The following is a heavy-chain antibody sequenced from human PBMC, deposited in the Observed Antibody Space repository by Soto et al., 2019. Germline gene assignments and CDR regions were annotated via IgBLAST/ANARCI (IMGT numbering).Heavy chain of an antibody. CDR2: ISGYDGNT. CDR1: GYTFINYG. D-gene: IGHD2-15*01. CDR3: ARDRGRSCSGGTCPFDY. J-gene: IGHJ4*02. Sequence: AASVKVSCKPSGYTFINYGISWVRQAPGQGLEWMGWISGYDGNTNYAPELQGRLIMTRDTSTSTAYMELRSLRSDDTAVYYCARDRGRSCSGGTCPFDYWGQGTLVTVSS. V-gene: IGHV1-18*01.